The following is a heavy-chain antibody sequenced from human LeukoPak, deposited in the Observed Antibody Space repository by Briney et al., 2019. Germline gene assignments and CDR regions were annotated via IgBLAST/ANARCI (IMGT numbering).Heavy chain of an antibody. Sequence: GASVKVSCKASGYTFTGYYMYWVRQAPGQGLEWMGRINPNSGGTNYAQKFQGRVTMTRDTSISTAYMELSRLRSDDTAVYYCARDPPHTYYYDSSGKGEAFDIWGQGTMVTVSS. CDR3: ARDPPHTYYYDSSGKGEAFDI. V-gene: IGHV1-2*06. D-gene: IGHD3-22*01. J-gene: IGHJ3*02. CDR1: GYTFTGYY. CDR2: INPNSGGT.